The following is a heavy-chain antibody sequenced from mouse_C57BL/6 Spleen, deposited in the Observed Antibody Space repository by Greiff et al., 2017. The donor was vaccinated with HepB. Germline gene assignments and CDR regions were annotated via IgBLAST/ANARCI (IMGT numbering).Heavy chain of an antibody. Sequence: QVQLQQPGAELVKPGASVKLSCKASGYTFTSYWMQWVKQRPGQGLEWIGEIDPSDSYTNYNQKFKGKATLTVDTSSSTAYMQLSSLTSEDSAVYYCAKGGCDRPFAYWGQGTLVTVTA. CDR3: AKGGCDRPFAY. V-gene: IGHV1-50*01. CDR2: IDPSDSYT. CDR1: GYTFTSYW. J-gene: IGHJ3*01.